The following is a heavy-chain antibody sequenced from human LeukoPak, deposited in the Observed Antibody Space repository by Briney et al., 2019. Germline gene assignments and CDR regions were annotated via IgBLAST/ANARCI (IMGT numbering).Heavy chain of an antibody. CDR1: GYTFTGYY. D-gene: IGHD6-19*01. CDR3: ARVGVAGTLYY. V-gene: IGHV1-2*02. Sequence: VSVKVSCKASGYTFTGYYIHSVRQPPGQGLEWMGWIDPHSGGTNYAQKFQGRVTMTRDTSISTAYMELSRLRSDDTAVYYCARVGVAGTLYYWGQGTLVTVSS. CDR2: IDPHSGGT. J-gene: IGHJ4*02.